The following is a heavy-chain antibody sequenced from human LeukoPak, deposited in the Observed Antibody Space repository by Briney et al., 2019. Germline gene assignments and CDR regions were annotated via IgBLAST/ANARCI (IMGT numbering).Heavy chain of an antibody. Sequence: RTGRSLRLSCAASGFTFGSYAMSWVRQAPGKGLDWVSGISGSGGSTYYADSVKGRFTLSRDNSKNTLYLQMNSLRAEDTAIYYCAKHQQWLWYAMDVWGQGTTVTVSS. J-gene: IGHJ6*02. D-gene: IGHD6-19*01. CDR3: AKHQQWLWYAMDV. CDR2: ISGSGGST. V-gene: IGHV3-23*01. CDR1: GFTFGSYA.